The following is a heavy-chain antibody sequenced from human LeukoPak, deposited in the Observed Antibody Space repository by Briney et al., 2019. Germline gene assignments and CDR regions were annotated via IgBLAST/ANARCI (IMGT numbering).Heavy chain of an antibody. Sequence: GGSLRLSCAASGFTVSSSYMSWVRQAPGKGLEWVSVIYSGGSTYYADSVKGRFTITRDNSKNTLYLRMNSLRAEDTAVYYCARGPLVAKVVPAAIFFDYWGQGTLVTVSS. D-gene: IGHD2-2*02. CDR3: ARGPLVAKVVPAAIFFDY. J-gene: IGHJ4*02. CDR2: IYSGGST. CDR1: GFTVSSSY. V-gene: IGHV3-53*01.